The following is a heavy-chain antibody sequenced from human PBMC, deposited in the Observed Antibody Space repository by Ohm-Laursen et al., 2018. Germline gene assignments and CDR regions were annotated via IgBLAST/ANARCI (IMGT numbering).Heavy chain of an antibody. V-gene: IGHV3-33*08. CDR3: ARGGFVVVTALDY. J-gene: IGHJ4*02. D-gene: IGHD2-21*02. CDR1: GFTFSSYS. CDR2: IWYDGSNK. Sequence: SLRLSCSASGFTFSSYSMNWVRQAPGKGLEWVAVIWYDGSNKYYADSVKGRFTISRDNSKNTLYLQMNSLRAEDTAVYYCARGGFVVVTALDYWGQGTLVTVSS.